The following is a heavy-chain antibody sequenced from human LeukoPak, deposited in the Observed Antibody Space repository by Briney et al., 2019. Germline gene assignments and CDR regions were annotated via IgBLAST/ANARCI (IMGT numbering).Heavy chain of an antibody. V-gene: IGHV4-34*01. J-gene: IGHJ2*01. D-gene: IGHD3-9*01. CDR3: ATKLGYFWYFDL. CDR2: INHSGST. Sequence: SETLSLTCAVYGGSFSGYYWSWIRQPPGKGLEWIGEINHSGSTNYNPSLKSRVTISVDTSKNQFSLKLSSVTAADTAVYYCATKLGYFWYFDLWGRGTLVTASS. CDR1: GGSFSGYY.